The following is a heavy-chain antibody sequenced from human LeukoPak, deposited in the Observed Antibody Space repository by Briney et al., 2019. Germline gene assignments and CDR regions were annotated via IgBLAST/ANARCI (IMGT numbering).Heavy chain of an antibody. Sequence: SETLSLTCVVSGGSVSGYYWGWIRQPPGRGLEWVGYVYYSGSTNYNPAFKSRITISVDTSRNQFSLQLSSATAADTAVYYCARIHRYCSGGACYVLDNWGQGTLVAVSS. V-gene: IGHV4-59*02. CDR1: GGSVSGYY. D-gene: IGHD2-15*01. CDR2: VYYSGST. CDR3: ARIHRYCSGGACYVLDN. J-gene: IGHJ4*02.